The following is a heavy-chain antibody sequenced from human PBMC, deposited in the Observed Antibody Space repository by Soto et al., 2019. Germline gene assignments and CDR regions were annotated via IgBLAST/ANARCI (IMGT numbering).Heavy chain of an antibody. J-gene: IGHJ6*02. Sequence: GASVKVSCKASGGTFSSYAISWVRQAPGQGLEWMGGIIPIFGTANYAQKFQGRVTITTDESTSTAYMELSSLRSEDTAVYYCARDSAGDYDFWSGYPSYYYYYGMDVWGQGTTVTVSS. CDR1: GGTFSSYA. CDR2: IIPIFGTA. D-gene: IGHD3-3*01. CDR3: ARDSAGDYDFWSGYPSYYYYYGMDV. V-gene: IGHV1-69*05.